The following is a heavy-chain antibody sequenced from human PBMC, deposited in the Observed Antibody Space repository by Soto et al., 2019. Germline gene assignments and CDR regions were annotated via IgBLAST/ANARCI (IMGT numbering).Heavy chain of an antibody. CDR2: FIPILDIS. J-gene: IGHJ1*01. CDR1: GGTFSSYS. Sequence: QVQLVQSGAEVKKPGSSVKVSCKASGGTFSSYSISWVRQAPGQGPEWMGRFIPILDISTYAQKFQGRVTITADTSSSTSYMELSSLRSEDTAVYYCARGYYDGTGYYYVYFQHWGQGSLVSVSS. V-gene: IGHV1-69*02. CDR3: ARGYYDGTGYYYVYFQH. D-gene: IGHD3-22*01.